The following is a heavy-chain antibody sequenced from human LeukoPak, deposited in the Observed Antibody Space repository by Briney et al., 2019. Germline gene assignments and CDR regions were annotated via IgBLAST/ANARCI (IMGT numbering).Heavy chain of an antibody. Sequence: GASVKVSCKASGYTFTGYYMHWVRQAPGQGLEWMGWINPNSGGTNYAQKFQGWVTMTRDTSISTAYMELSRLRSDDTAVYYCARVADYYDSSGLDYWGQGTLVTVSS. CDR2: INPNSGGT. D-gene: IGHD3-22*01. J-gene: IGHJ4*02. CDR3: ARVADYYDSSGLDY. V-gene: IGHV1-2*04. CDR1: GYTFTGYY.